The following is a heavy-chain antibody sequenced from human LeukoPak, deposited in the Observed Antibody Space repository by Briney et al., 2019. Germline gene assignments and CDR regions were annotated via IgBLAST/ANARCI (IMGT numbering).Heavy chain of an antibody. CDR2: IIPIFGTA. J-gene: IGHJ4*02. CDR1: GGTFSSYA. V-gene: IGHV1-69*13. CDR3: ARDVGPQGGSGSYYNGPHFDY. Sequence: GASVKVSCKASGGTFSSYAISWVRQAPGQGLEWMGGIIPIFGTANYAQKFQGRVTITADESTSTAYMELSSLRSEDTAVYYCARDVGPQGGSGSYYNGPHFDYWGQGALVTVSS. D-gene: IGHD3-10*01.